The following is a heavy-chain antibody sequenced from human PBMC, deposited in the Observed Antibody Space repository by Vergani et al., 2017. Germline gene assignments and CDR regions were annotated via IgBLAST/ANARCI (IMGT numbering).Heavy chain of an antibody. D-gene: IGHD3-9*01. V-gene: IGHV4-39*01. J-gene: IGHJ5*02. Sequence: QLQLQESGPGLVKPSETLSLTCTVSGGSISSSSYYWGWIRQPPGKGLEWIGSIYYSGSTYYNPSLKSRVTISVDTSKNQFSLKLSSVTAADTAVYYCARVYIFHAPFDPWGQGTLVTVSS. CDR3: ARVYIFHAPFDP. CDR1: GGSISSSSYY. CDR2: IYYSGST.